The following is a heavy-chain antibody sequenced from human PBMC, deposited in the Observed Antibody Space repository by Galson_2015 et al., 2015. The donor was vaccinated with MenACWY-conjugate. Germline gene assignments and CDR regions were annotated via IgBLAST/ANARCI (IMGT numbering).Heavy chain of an antibody. CDR3: ARLAVPGLN. CDR2: ISSSGTTI. D-gene: IGHD6-19*01. CDR1: GFTFSSFE. J-gene: IGHJ4*02. V-gene: IGHV3-48*03. Sequence: SLRLSCAASGFTFSSFEMNWVRQAPGKGLEWVSYISSSGTTIYYSDSVKGRFTISRGNAKNSLYLQMNSLRAEDTAVYYCARLAVPGLNWGQGTLVTVSS.